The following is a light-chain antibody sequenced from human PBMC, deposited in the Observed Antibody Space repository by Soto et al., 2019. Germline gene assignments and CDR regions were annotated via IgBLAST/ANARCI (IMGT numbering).Light chain of an antibody. J-gene: IGLJ1*01. CDR3: CSYAGSYV. CDR1: SSDVGRYNY. CDR2: DVS. Sequence: QSVLTQPRSVSGSPGQSVTISCTGTSSDVGRYNYVSWYQHHPGKAPQLMIHDVSKRPSGVPDRFSGSKSGNTASLTISGLQVDDEADYDCCSYAGSYVFGTGTKVTVL. V-gene: IGLV2-11*01.